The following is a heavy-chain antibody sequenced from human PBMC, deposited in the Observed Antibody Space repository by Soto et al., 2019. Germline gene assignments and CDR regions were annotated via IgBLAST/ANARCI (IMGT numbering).Heavy chain of an antibody. J-gene: IGHJ4*02. D-gene: IGHD6-13*01. Sequence: GGSLRLSCAASGFTFSSYGMHWVRQAPGKGLEWVAVISYDGSNKYYADSVKGRFTISRDNSKNTLYLQMNSLRAEDTAVYYCAKDKAYSSPLPDYWGQGTLVTVSS. CDR1: GFTFSSYG. CDR3: AKDKAYSSPLPDY. V-gene: IGHV3-30*18. CDR2: ISYDGSNK.